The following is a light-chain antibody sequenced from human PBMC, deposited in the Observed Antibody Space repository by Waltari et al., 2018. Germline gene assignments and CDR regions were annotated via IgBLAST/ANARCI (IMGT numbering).Light chain of an antibody. Sequence: QSALTQAASVSGSPGQPITISCTGTSSDVGGYNYVSWYQQHPGKAPKLIIYDVSNRPSGVSNRFSGPKSGNTASLTISGLQAEDEADYYCNSYASSNTRVFGGGTKLTVL. CDR1: SSDVGGYNY. J-gene: IGLJ3*02. CDR3: NSYASSNTRV. V-gene: IGLV2-14*03. CDR2: DVS.